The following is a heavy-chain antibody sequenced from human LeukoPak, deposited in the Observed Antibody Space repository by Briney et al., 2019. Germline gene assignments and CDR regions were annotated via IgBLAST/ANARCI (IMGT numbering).Heavy chain of an antibody. CDR2: IKEDGSEK. J-gene: IGHJ3*02. CDR3: ARTWEGAFDI. D-gene: IGHD1-26*01. V-gene: IGHV3-7*01. Sequence: GGSLRLSCAASGFTFNYYWMTWVRQAPGKGLEWVANIKEDGSEKHYADSVKGRFTISRDIAKNSLYSQMNSLRAEDTAVYYCARTWEGAFDIWGQGTMVTVSS. CDR1: GFTFNYYW.